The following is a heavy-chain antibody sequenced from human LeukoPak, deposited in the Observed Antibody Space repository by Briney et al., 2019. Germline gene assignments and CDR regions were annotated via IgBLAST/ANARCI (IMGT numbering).Heavy chain of an antibody. J-gene: IGHJ4*02. V-gene: IGHV1-2*02. D-gene: IGHD5-18*01. CDR1: GYSFTGYY. CDR3: GRGNKSMVTGGGDY. CDR2: INPNSGGT. Sequence: ASVKVSCKASGYSFTGYYMHWVRQAPGQGLEWMGWINPNSGGTKYAQKFKGRVTMTRDASISTAYMELSRLRSDDTAVYYCGRGNKSMVTGGGDYWGQGTLVTVSS.